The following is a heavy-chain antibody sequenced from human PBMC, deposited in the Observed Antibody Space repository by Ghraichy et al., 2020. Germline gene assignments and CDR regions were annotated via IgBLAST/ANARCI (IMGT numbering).Heavy chain of an antibody. CDR3: VRDKESVAY. CDR1: GFIFTNYW. J-gene: IGHJ4*02. V-gene: IGHV3-74*03. D-gene: IGHD2-21*01. Sequence: GGSLRLSCAASGFIFTNYWMHWVRQAPGKGPVWVARISRDGTDTTYADSVKGRFTISRDNAKNTLYLQMDSLRADDTAVYYCVRDKESVAYWGQGTLVTVSS. CDR2: ISRDGTDT.